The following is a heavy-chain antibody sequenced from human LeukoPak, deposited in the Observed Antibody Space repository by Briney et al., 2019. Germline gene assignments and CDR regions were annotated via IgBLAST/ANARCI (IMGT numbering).Heavy chain of an antibody. D-gene: IGHD3-22*01. J-gene: IGHJ4*02. Sequence: ASVNVSCTASGYTFTSYYMHWVRQAPGQGLEWMGIINPSGGSTSYAQKFQGRVTMTRDTSTSTVYMELSSLRSEDTAVYYCARDPAYYDSSGYPDYWGQGTLVTVSS. V-gene: IGHV1-46*01. CDR3: ARDPAYYDSSGYPDY. CDR2: INPSGGST. CDR1: GYTFTSYY.